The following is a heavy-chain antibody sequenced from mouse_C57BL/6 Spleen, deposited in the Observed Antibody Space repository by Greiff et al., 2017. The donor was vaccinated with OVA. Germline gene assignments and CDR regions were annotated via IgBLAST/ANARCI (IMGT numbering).Heavy chain of an antibody. Sequence: QVQLKQPGAELVKPGASVKMSCKASGYTFTSYWITWVKQRPGQGLEWIGDIYPGSGSTNYNEKFKSKATLTVDTSSSTAYMQLSSLTSEDSAVYYCARSRVTTVEDYWGQGTTLTVSS. J-gene: IGHJ2*01. V-gene: IGHV1-55*01. CDR1: GYTFTSYW. CDR2: IYPGSGST. CDR3: ARSRVTTVEDY. D-gene: IGHD1-1*01.